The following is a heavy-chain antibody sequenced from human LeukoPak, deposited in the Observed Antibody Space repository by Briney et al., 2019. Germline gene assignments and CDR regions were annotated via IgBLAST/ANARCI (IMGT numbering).Heavy chain of an antibody. Sequence: GASVKVSCKASGYTFTGYYMHWVRQAPGQGLEWMGWINPNGGGTNYAQKFQGRVTMTRDTSISTAYMELSRLRSDDTAVYYCARGSEPYDSSGYYYLAAFDYWGQGTLVTVSS. J-gene: IGHJ4*02. V-gene: IGHV1-2*02. D-gene: IGHD3-22*01. CDR2: INPNGGGT. CDR3: ARGSEPYDSSGYYYLAAFDY. CDR1: GYTFTGYY.